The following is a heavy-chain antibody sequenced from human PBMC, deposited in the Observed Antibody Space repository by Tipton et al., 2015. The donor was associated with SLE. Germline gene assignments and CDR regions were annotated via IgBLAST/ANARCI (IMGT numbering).Heavy chain of an antibody. CDR2: IKQDGSDQ. Sequence: SLRLSCAASGFSITNDWMSWVRQAPGKGLEWVANIKQDGSDQDYAGSVRVRFIISRDNARNSLYLQLNNLRREDTAVYYCARDTSSGAFDIWGQGTMVTVSS. CDR3: ARDTSSGAFDI. D-gene: IGHD6-6*01. V-gene: IGHV3-7*01. CDR1: GFSITNDW. J-gene: IGHJ3*02.